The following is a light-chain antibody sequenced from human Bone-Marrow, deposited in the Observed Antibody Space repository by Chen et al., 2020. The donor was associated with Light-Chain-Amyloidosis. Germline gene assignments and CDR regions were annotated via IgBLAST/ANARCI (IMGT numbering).Light chain of an antibody. V-gene: IGLV2-14*01. J-gene: IGLJ2*01. CDR2: DVS. CDR1: SRYVGGYNY. Sequence: QSALTQPAPLSGSPGQSNPLSCPGTSRYVGGYNYFTWYQQHPGQAPKLMIYDVSNRPLGVSNRFSGSKSGNTASLTISGLQAEDEADFYGSSYTSSSTPVVFGGGTKLTVL. CDR3: SSYTSSSTPVV.